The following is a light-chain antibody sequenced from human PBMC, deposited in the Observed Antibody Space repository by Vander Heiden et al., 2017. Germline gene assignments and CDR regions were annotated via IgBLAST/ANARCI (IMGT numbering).Light chain of an antibody. CDR1: NIGSKR. CDR2: DDS. V-gene: IGLV3-21*02. CDR3: QEGDSSSDHWV. J-gene: IGLJ3*02. Sequence: TCGGNNIGSKRVRWYPQKPGQATVLVVYDDSDRPSGIPERFSGSNSGNTATLTISRVEAGDEADDYCQEGDSSSDHWVFGGGTKLTVL.